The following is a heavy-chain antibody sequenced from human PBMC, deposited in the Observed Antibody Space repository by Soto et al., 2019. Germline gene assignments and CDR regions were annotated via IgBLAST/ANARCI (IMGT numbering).Heavy chain of an antibody. Sequence: QVQLQQGGAGLLKPSETLSLTCAVYGGSFSGYYWSWIRQPPGKGLEWIGEINHSESTNYNPSPKSRVTISVDTSKNQFSLKLSSVTAADTAVYYCARVSGSYYNRGIDYWGQGTLVTVSS. J-gene: IGHJ4*02. V-gene: IGHV4-34*01. D-gene: IGHD3-10*01. CDR2: INHSEST. CDR1: GGSFSGYY. CDR3: ARVSGSYYNRGIDY.